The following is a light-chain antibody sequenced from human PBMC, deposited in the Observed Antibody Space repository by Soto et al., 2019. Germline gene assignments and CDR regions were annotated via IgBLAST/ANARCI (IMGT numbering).Light chain of an antibody. V-gene: IGLV2-14*01. J-gene: IGLJ1*01. CDR3: SSHTSGSTRV. CDR1: SSDVGGYDY. Sequence: QSALTQPASVSGSPGQSINISCTGTSSDVGGYDYVSWYQQHPDKAPKLMIYEVTKRPSWVSNRFSGSKSGNTASLTISGLQPEDEADYYCSSHTSGSTRVFGSGTKVTVL. CDR2: EVT.